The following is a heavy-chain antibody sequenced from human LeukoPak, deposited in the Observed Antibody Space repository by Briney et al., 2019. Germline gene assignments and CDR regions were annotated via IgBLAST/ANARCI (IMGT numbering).Heavy chain of an antibody. CDR3: ARDLVEGGWYSTPQTLFDY. J-gene: IGHJ4*02. Sequence: SETLSLTCTVSGGSLSSYYWSWIRQPAGKGLEWIGRIYTSGSTNYNPSLKSRVTMSVDTSKNQFSLKLSSVTAADTAVYYCARDLVEGGWYSTPQTLFDYWGQGTLVTVSS. D-gene: IGHD6-19*01. V-gene: IGHV4-4*07. CDR2: IYTSGST. CDR1: GGSLSSYY.